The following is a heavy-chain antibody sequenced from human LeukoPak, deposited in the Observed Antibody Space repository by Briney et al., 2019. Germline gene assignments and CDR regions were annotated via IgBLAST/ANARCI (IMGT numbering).Heavy chain of an antibody. CDR3: ARDLYYYDSSGSDGYYYYYMDV. Sequence: PSETLSLTCTVSGGSISSSSYYWGWIRQPPGKGLEWIGSIYYSGSTYYNPSLKSRVTISVDTSKNQFSLKLSSVTAADTAVYYCARDLYYYDSSGSDGYYYYYMDVWGKGTTVTISS. CDR2: IYYSGST. V-gene: IGHV4-39*07. J-gene: IGHJ6*03. CDR1: GGSISSSSYY. D-gene: IGHD3-22*01.